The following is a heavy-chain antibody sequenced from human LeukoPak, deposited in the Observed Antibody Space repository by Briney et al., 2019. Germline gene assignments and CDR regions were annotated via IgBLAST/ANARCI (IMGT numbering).Heavy chain of an antibody. CDR2: IKSDGSST. Sequence: GGSLRLSCAASGFTFSNYWMHWVRQAPGKGLVWVSRIKSDGSSTTYADSVRGRFTISRDNAKNTLYLQMTSLRAEDTAVYYCAGGLLEMSTITLGYWGQGTLVTVSS. CDR3: AGGLLEMSTITLGY. V-gene: IGHV3-74*01. J-gene: IGHJ4*02. D-gene: IGHD5-24*01. CDR1: GFTFSNYW.